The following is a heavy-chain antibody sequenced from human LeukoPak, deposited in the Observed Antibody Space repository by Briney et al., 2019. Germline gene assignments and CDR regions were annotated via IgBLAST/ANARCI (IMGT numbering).Heavy chain of an antibody. D-gene: IGHD1-26*01. CDR3: ASLPVSGSYLLDY. CDR1: GGSISSSSYY. CDR2: IYYSGST. V-gene: IGHV4-39*01. Sequence: PSETLSLTCTVSGGSISSSSYYWGWIRQPPGKGLEWIGSIYYSGSTCYNPSLKSRVTISVDTSKNQFSLQLSSVTAADTAVYYCASLPVSGSYLLDYWGQGTLVTVSS. J-gene: IGHJ4*02.